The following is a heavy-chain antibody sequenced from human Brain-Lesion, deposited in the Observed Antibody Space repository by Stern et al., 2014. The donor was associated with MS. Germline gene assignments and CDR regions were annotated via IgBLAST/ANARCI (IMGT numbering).Heavy chain of an antibody. J-gene: IGHJ4*02. V-gene: IGHV5-51*01. CDR3: ARRGDSSSSGFDY. D-gene: IGHD6-6*01. Sequence: EVQLVESGAEVKKPGESLKISCKGSGYRFTSNWIGWVRQMPGKGLEWMGIIWPGDSDTRYSPSFQAQVTISADKSISTAYLQWSSLQASDTAMYYCARRGDSSSSGFDYWGQGTLVIVSS. CDR1: GYRFTSNW. CDR2: IWPGDSDT.